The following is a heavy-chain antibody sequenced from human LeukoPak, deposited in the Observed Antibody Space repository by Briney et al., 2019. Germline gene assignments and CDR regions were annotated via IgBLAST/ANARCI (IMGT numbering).Heavy chain of an antibody. V-gene: IGHV1-46*01. CDR1: GYTFTSNY. Sequence: GASVKVSCKASGYTFTSNYMHWVRQAPGQGLEWMGIINPSGGSTSYAQKFQGRVTMTRDTSTGTVYMELSSLRSEDTAVYYCARASLGDLFYSDFWGQGTLVTVSS. D-gene: IGHD3-16*01. CDR3: ARASLGDLFYSDF. J-gene: IGHJ4*02. CDR2: INPSGGST.